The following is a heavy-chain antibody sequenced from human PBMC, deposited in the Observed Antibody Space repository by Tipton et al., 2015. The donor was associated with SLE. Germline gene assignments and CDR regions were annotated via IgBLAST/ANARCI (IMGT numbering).Heavy chain of an antibody. CDR3: AKDGISEWLKPSYFDS. Sequence: GSLRLSCAASGFTFSNFVMHWVRQSPGKGLEWVSFIRHDGSSGYYADSVQGRFSISRDNFRNTLYLQMNRLTIEDTAVYYCAKDGISEWLKPSYFDSWGQGTLVTVSS. V-gene: IGHV3-30*02. D-gene: IGHD3-3*01. CDR2: IRHDGSSG. CDR1: GFTFSNFV. J-gene: IGHJ4*02.